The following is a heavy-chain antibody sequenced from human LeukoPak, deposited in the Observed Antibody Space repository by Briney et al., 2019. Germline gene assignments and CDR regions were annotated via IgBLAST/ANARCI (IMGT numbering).Heavy chain of an antibody. J-gene: IGHJ3*02. CDR2: IYYSGST. CDR1: GGSISYYY. V-gene: IGHV4-59*01. Sequence: PSETLSLTCTVSGGSISYYYWSWIRQPPGKGLEWIGYIYYSGSTNYNPSLKSQVTISVDTSKNQFSLKLNSVTAADTAVYYCARITYGDNHFDIWGQGTMVTVSS. D-gene: IGHD4-23*01. CDR3: ARITYGDNHFDI.